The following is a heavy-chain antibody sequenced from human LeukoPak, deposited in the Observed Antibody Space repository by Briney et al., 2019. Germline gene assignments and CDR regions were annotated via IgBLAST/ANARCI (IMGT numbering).Heavy chain of an antibody. CDR3: ARGPLYDHSESFDY. CDR1: GGSISSYY. J-gene: IGHJ4*02. V-gene: IGHV4-4*07. CDR2: IHHSGST. D-gene: IGHD3-10*01. Sequence: KPSETLSLTCTVSGGSISSYYWSWIRQPAGKGLEWIGSIHHSGSTYYNPSLKSRVTISVDTSKNQFSLKLSSVTAADTAVYYCARGPLYDHSESFDYWGQGTLVTVSS.